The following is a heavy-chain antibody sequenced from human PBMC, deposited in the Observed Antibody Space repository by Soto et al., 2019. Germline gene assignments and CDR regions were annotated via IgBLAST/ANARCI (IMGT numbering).Heavy chain of an antibody. V-gene: IGHV4-59*08. Sequence: QVQLQESGPGLVKPSETLSLTCTLSGGSISTYYWSWIRQPPGKGLEWIGYVYDRATTSYNPSIKTRVTISADTSKNQFSLNLRSVTAADTAVYFCARIRSVFSGGRNDYWGQGILVTVSS. J-gene: IGHJ4*02. D-gene: IGHD2-15*01. CDR3: ARIRSVFSGGRNDY. CDR2: VYDRATT. CDR1: GGSISTYY.